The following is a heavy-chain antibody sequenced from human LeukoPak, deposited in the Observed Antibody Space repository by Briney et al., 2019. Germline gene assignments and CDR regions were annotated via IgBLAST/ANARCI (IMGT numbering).Heavy chain of an antibody. D-gene: IGHD2-2*01. CDR2: ISYDGSNK. J-gene: IGHJ4*02. CDR3: ARVGVVVVPAAYFDY. CDR1: GFTFSSYG. Sequence: GGSLRLSCAASGFTFSSYGMHWVRQAPGKGLEWVAVISYDGSNKYYADSVKGRFTISRDNSKNTLYLQMNSLRAEDTAVYYCARVGVVVVPAAYFDYWGQGTLVTVSS. V-gene: IGHV3-30*03.